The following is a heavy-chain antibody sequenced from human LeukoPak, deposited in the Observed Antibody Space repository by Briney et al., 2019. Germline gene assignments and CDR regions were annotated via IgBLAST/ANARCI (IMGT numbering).Heavy chain of an antibody. D-gene: IGHD3-10*01. CDR1: GFTVRSNY. V-gene: IGHV3-53*01. CDR2: IYSDGTI. J-gene: IGHJ4*02. CDR3: ARGISGSYYKLDY. Sequence: GGSLRLSCTASGFTVRSNYLSWVRQAPGKGLEWVSVIYSDGTIYYADSVKGQFTISRDISRNTVFLQMNSLRAEDTAVYYCARGISGSYYKLDYWGQGTLVTVSS.